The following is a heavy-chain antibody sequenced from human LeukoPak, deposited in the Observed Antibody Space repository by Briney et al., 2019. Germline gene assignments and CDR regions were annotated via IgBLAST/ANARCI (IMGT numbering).Heavy chain of an antibody. D-gene: IGHD4-17*01. CDR1: GGSISSGSYY. V-gene: IGHV4-61*02. Sequence: SETLSLTCAVSGGSISSGSYYWSWIRQPAGKGLEWIGRIYTSGSTNYNPSLKSRVTISVDKSKNQFSLKLSSVTAADTAVYYCARDGNYGDSGLDGFDIWGQGTMVTVSS. CDR3: ARDGNYGDSGLDGFDI. J-gene: IGHJ3*02. CDR2: IYTSGST.